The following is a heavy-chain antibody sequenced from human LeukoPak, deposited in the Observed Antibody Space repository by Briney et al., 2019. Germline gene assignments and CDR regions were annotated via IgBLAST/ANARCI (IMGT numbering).Heavy chain of an antibody. CDR2: SRNKANSYTT. CDR3: ARVSGSNYGRAFDI. Sequence: GGSRRLSCAASGFTFSDHYMDWVRQAPGEGLEWVGRSRNKANSYTTEYAASVKGRFTISRDDSKNSVYLQMNSLKTEDTAVYYCARVSGSNYGRAFDIWGQGTMVTVSS. CDR1: GFTFSDHY. D-gene: IGHD1-26*01. J-gene: IGHJ3*02. V-gene: IGHV3-72*01.